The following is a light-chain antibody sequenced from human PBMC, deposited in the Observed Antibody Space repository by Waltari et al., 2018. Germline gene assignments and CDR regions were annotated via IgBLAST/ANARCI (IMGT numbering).Light chain of an antibody. V-gene: IGKV4-1*01. Sequence: DIVMTQSPDSLAVSLGDRATINCKSSQSLLFSSNNKNYLAWYQQKPGQPPKLLIYWASIRESGVPDRFSGSGSGTDFTLTISSLQAEDVAVYYCQQYDTTPLTFGGGTKVEI. CDR3: QQYDTTPLT. CDR2: WAS. J-gene: IGKJ4*01. CDR1: QSLLFSSNNKNY.